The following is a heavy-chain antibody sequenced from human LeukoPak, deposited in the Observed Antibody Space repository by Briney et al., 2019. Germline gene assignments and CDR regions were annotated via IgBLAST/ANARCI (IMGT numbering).Heavy chain of an antibody. V-gene: IGHV3-30*18. D-gene: IGHD2-21*02. J-gene: IGHJ3*02. Sequence: GGSLRLSCAASGFTFSSYGMHWVRQAPGKGLEWVAVISYDGSNKYYADSVKGRFTISRDNSKNTLYLQMNSLRAEDTAVYYCAKAISSVVVTAEDAFDIWGQGTVVTVSS. CDR2: ISYDGSNK. CDR3: AKAISSVVVTAEDAFDI. CDR1: GFTFSSYG.